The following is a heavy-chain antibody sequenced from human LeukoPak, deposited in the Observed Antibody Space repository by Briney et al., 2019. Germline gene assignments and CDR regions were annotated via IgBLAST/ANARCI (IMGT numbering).Heavy chain of an antibody. CDR1: GYTFTSYG. V-gene: IGHV1-18*01. Sequence: GASVKVSSKASGYTFTSYGISWVRQAPGQGLEWMGWISAYNGNTNYAQKLQGRVTMTTDTSTSTAYMELRSLRSDDTAVYYCARGDILTGYKPYYFDYWGQGTLVTVSS. J-gene: IGHJ4*02. CDR2: ISAYNGNT. D-gene: IGHD3-9*01. CDR3: ARGDILTGYKPYYFDY.